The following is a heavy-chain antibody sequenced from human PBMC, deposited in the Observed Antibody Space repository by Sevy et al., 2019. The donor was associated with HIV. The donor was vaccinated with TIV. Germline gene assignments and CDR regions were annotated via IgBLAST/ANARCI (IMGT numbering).Heavy chain of an antibody. D-gene: IGHD3-10*01. J-gene: IGHJ4*02. V-gene: IGHV3-30*18. CDR1: GFTFSSYG. CDR3: AKDSGGEWPGFDY. CDR2: ISYDGSNK. Sequence: GGSLRLSCAASGFTFSSYGMRWVREAPGKGLEWVAVISYDGSNKYYADSVKGRFTISRDNSKNTLYLQMNSLRAEDTAVYYCAKDSGGEWPGFDYWGQGTLVTVSS.